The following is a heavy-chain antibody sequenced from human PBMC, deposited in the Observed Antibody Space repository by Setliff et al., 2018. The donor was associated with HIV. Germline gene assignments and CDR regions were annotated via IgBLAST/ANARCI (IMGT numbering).Heavy chain of an antibody. D-gene: IGHD6-6*01. V-gene: IGHV3-7*03. CDR1: EFTFSEYW. CDR3: ARIYRSSWPFDACDI. J-gene: IGHJ3*02. Sequence: GGSLRLSCAASEFTFSEYWMTWVRQAPGKGLEWLANIKQDESEIYYVDSVRGRFTVSRDNARNSLYLQMNSLRAEDTAIYYCARIYRSSWPFDACDIWGQGTMVTV. CDR2: IKQDESEI.